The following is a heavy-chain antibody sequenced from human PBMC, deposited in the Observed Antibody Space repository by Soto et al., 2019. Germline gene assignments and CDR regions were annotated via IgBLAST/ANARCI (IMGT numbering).Heavy chain of an antibody. V-gene: IGHV4-4*02. J-gene: IGHJ6*02. CDR2: IYHSGST. CDR1: GGSISSSNW. CDR3: ARLDRPHGYYYYGMDV. D-gene: IGHD3-3*01. Sequence: QVQLQESGPGLVKPSGTLSLTCAVSGGSISSSNWWCWVRQPPGKGLEWIGEIYHSGSTNYNPSLRSRVTISVDKSKNQFSLKLSSVTAADTAVYYCARLDRPHGYYYYGMDVWGQGTTVTVSS.